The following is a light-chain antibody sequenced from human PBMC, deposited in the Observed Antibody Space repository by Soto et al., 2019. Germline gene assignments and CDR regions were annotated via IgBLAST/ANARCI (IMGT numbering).Light chain of an antibody. Sequence: EIVLTQSPGTLSLSPGERATLSCRASQSVSSTYLAWYQQKPGQAPRLLIYGASSRATGIPDRFIGSGSGTDFTLTISRLEPEDFAVYYCQQYGSSPPITFGQGTRLEIQ. J-gene: IGKJ5*01. CDR3: QQYGSSPPIT. V-gene: IGKV3-20*01. CDR1: QSVSSTY. CDR2: GAS.